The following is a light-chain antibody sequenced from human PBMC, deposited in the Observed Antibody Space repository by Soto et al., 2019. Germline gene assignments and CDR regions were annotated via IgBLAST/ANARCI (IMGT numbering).Light chain of an antibody. V-gene: IGLV3-25*02. CDR2: KDI. J-gene: IGLJ3*02. CDR1: ALPKQY. Sequence: SYELTQPPSVSLSPGQTARITCSGDALPKQYAYWYQQKPGQAPVLVIYKDIERPSGIPERFSGSSSGTTVTLTISGVQAEDEADSYCQSADSTGTSWVFGGGTKLTVL. CDR3: QSADSTGTSWV.